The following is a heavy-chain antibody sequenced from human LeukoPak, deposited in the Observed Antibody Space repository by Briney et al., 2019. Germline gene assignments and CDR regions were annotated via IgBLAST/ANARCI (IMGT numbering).Heavy chain of an antibody. CDR3: ARDSAIFYGMDV. D-gene: IGHD3-3*01. J-gene: IGHJ6*02. V-gene: IGHV4-30-4*01. Sequence: PSETLSLTCTVSGGSISSGDYYWSWIRQPPGKGLEWIGYIFYSGSTYYNPSLKSRLFISVDTSRNQFSLKLTSVTAADTAVYYCARDSAIFYGMDVWGQGTTVTVSS. CDR1: GGSISSGDYY. CDR2: IFYSGST.